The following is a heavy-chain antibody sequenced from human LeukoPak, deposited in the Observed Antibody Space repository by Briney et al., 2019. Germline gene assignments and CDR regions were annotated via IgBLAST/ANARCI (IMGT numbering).Heavy chain of an antibody. CDR2: INHSGST. CDR1: GGPFSGYY. V-gene: IGHV4-34*01. CDR3: ARGRASYDFWSGYLFDY. J-gene: IGHJ4*02. D-gene: IGHD3-3*01. Sequence: SETLSLTCAVYGGPFSGYYWSWIRQSPGKGLEWIGEINHSGSTNYNPSLKSRVAISVDTSKNQFSLNLSSVTAADTAVYYCARGRASYDFWSGYLFDYWGQGTLVTVSS.